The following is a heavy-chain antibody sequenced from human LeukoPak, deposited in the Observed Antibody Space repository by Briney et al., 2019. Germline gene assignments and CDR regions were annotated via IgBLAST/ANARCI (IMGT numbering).Heavy chain of an antibody. V-gene: IGHV3-30-3*01. CDR3: ARYCSSTSCSTNDAFDI. D-gene: IGHD2-2*01. CDR1: GFTFSSYA. Sequence: GGSLRLSCAASGFTFSSYAMHWVRQAPGKGLEWVAVISYDGSNKYYADSVKGRFTISRDNSKNTLYLQMNSLRAEDTAVYYCARYCSSTSCSTNDAFDIWGQGTMVTVSS. J-gene: IGHJ3*02. CDR2: ISYDGSNK.